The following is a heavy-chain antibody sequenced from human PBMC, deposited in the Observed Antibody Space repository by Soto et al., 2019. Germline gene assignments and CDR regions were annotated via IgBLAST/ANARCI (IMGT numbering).Heavy chain of an antibody. V-gene: IGHV3-33*01. Sequence: QVQLVESGGGVVQPGRSLRLSCAASGFTFSNYGMHWVRQAPGKGLEWVAVIWYDGSNKYYADSVKGRFTISRDNSKNTLDLKMNSLRAEDTAVYYCARDRYSSGWYDLDYWGQGTLVTVSS. CDR3: ARDRYSSGWYDLDY. CDR2: IWYDGSNK. CDR1: GFTFSNYG. D-gene: IGHD6-19*01. J-gene: IGHJ4*02.